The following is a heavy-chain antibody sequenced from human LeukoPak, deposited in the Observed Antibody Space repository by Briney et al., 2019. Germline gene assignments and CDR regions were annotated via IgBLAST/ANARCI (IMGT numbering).Heavy chain of an antibody. CDR3: ATGQTAAVLDDTLHF. D-gene: IGHD3/OR15-3a*01. CDR1: GYTVTEVS. Sequence: ASVKLSCKVSGYTVTEVSTDWVRQAPGKGLEWMGGFDPDEAETVFARKFQGRVTMTEDTSTNTAYMELTSLRSEDTAVNYCATGQTAAVLDDTLHFWGQGTLVTVSS. CDR2: FDPDEAET. J-gene: IGHJ4*02. V-gene: IGHV1-24*01.